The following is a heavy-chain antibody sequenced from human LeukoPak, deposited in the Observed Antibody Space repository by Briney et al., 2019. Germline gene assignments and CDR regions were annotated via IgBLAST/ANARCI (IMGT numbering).Heavy chain of an antibody. CDR3: ARRMVRGVKSWFDP. V-gene: IGHV4-59*08. CDR2: IYYSGST. J-gene: IGHJ5*02. Sequence: SETLSLTCTVSGGSISSYYWSWIRQPPGKGLEWIGYIYYSGSTNYNPSLKSRVTISVDTSKNQFSLKLSSVTAADTAVYYCARRMVRGVKSWFDPWGQGTLVTVSS. D-gene: IGHD3-10*01. CDR1: GGSISSYY.